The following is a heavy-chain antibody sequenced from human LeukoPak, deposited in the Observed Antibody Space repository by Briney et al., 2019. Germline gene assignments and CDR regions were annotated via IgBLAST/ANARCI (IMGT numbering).Heavy chain of an antibody. J-gene: IGHJ3*02. D-gene: IGHD5-18*01. CDR1: GGSFSGYY. V-gene: IGHV4-39*01. CDR3: ARHGPSGYSYALDAFDI. Sequence: SETLSLTCAVYGGSFSGYYWGWIRQPPGKGLEWIGSIYYSGSTYYNPSLKSRVTISVDTSKNQFSLKLSSVTAADTAVYYCARHGPSGYSYALDAFDIWGQGTMVTVSS. CDR2: IYYSGST.